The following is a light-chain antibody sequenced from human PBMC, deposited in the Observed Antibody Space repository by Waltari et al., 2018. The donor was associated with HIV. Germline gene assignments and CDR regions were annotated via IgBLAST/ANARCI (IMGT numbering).Light chain of an antibody. CDR3: ATWDDSLNGVV. CDR2: SNN. J-gene: IGLJ2*01. CDR1: SSNIGSNT. Sequence: QSVLTQPPSASGTPWQRVTISCSGSSSNIGSNTVNWYQQLPGTAPKVLIYSNNQRPSGVPDRFSGSKSGTSASLAISGLQSEDEAAYYCATWDDSLNGVVFGGGTTLTGL. V-gene: IGLV1-44*01.